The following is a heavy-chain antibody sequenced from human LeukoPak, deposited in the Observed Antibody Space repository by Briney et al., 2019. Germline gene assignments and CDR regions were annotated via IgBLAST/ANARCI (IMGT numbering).Heavy chain of an antibody. D-gene: IGHD2-15*01. CDR2: INPNSGGT. Sequence: ASVKVSCKASGYTFTGYYMHWVRQAPGQGLEWMGWINPNSGGTNYAQKFQGRVTMTRDTSTSTAYMELSRLRSDDTAVYYCARDPSVVVVAATLDYWGQGTLVTVSS. CDR3: ARDPSVVVVAATLDY. V-gene: IGHV1-2*02. J-gene: IGHJ4*02. CDR1: GYTFTGYY.